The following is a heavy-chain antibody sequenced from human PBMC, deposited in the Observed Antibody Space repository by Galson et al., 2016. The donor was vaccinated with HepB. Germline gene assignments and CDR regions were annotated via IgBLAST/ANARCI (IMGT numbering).Heavy chain of an antibody. J-gene: IGHJ4*02. CDR1: GFTFSGYA. CDR3: AKDWSTTTCVQGCLDV. Sequence: SLRLSCAASGFTFSGYAMTWVRQAPGKGLEWISTINNNDDSTYYADSVQGRFTISRDKSKNTLFLQMNSLRAEDTAVYYCAKDWSTTTCVQGCLDVWGQGTLVTVSS. CDR2: INNNDDST. D-gene: IGHD3/OR15-3a*01. V-gene: IGHV3-23*01.